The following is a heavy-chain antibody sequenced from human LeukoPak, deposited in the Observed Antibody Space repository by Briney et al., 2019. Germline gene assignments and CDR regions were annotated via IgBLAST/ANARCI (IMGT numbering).Heavy chain of an antibody. CDR2: VYYSGST. CDR1: GDFITAYY. J-gene: IGHJ4*02. Sequence: SETLSLTCTVSGDFITAYYWSWIRQPPGKGLEWIGYVYYSGSTEYNPSLRSRVTISLEMSKRQFSLNLTSVTAADTAVYYCAGGVLMVYAKFDYWGQGTLVTVSS. V-gene: IGHV4-59*12. CDR3: AGGVLMVYAKFDY. D-gene: IGHD2-8*01.